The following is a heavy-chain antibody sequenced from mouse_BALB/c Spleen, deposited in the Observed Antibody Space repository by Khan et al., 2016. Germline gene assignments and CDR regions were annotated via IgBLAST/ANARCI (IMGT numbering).Heavy chain of an antibody. CDR3: ARDFDV. V-gene: IGHV7-3*02. CDR2: IRNKANGYTT. J-gene: IGHJ1*01. CDR1: GFTFTDYY. Sequence: EVELVVSGGGLVQPGGSLRLSCATSGFTFTDYYMSWVRQPPGKALEWLGFIRNKANGYTTEYSASVKGRFTISRDNSQSILYRQMNTLRAEDSATYYCARDFDVWGAGTTVTVSS.